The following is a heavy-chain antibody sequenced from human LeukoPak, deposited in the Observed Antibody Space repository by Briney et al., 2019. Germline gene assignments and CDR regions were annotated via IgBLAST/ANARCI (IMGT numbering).Heavy chain of an antibody. CDR3: AREVEAAGTDY. V-gene: IGHV3-21*01. D-gene: IGHD6-13*01. CDR1: GFTFSSYS. J-gene: IGHJ4*02. Sequence: GGSLRLSCAASGFTFSSYSMTWVRQAPGKGLEWVSSISSSSSYIYYADSVKGRFTIPRDNAKNSLYLQMNSLRAEDTAVYYCAREVEAAGTDYWGQGTLVTVSS. CDR2: ISSSSSYI.